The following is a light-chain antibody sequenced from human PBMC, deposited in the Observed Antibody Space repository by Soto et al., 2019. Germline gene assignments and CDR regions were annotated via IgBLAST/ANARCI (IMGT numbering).Light chain of an antibody. CDR1: QTISSY. Sequence: DIQMTQSPSSLSASVGDRVTITCRASQTISSYLNWYQQKPGKAPKLLIYAASSLQSGVPSRFSGSGSGTDCTLTISSLQPEDFATYYCHQCYSTPRTFGQGTKVEIK. CDR3: HQCYSTPRT. CDR2: AAS. V-gene: IGKV1-39*01. J-gene: IGKJ1*01.